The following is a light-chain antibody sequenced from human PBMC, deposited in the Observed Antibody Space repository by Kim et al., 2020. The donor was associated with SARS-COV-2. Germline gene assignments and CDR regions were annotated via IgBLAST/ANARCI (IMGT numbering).Light chain of an antibody. J-gene: IGKJ1*01. CDR1: QGISSY. V-gene: IGKV1-8*01. Sequence: AAPGDRVTISCRASQGISSYFAWYQQKPGKAPKLLIYAASTLQSGVPSRFSGSGSGTDFTLTISCLQSEDFAAYYCQQYYSYPRTFGQGTKVDIK. CDR2: AAS. CDR3: QQYYSYPRT.